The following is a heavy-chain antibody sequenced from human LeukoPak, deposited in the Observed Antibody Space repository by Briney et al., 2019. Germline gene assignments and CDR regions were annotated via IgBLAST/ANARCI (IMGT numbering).Heavy chain of an antibody. V-gene: IGHV3-9*01. Sequence: GRSLRLSCAASGFTFDDYAMHWVRQAPGKGLEWVSGISWNSGSIGYADSVKGRFTISRDDAKNSLYLQMNSLRAQDTALYYCAKATGRLLWLSHDAFDIWGQGTMVTVSS. CDR2: ISWNSGSI. CDR3: AKATGRLLWLSHDAFDI. CDR1: GFTFDDYA. J-gene: IGHJ3*02. D-gene: IGHD3-10*01.